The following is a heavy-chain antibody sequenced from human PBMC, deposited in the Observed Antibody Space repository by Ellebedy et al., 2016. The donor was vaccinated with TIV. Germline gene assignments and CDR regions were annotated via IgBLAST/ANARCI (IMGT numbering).Heavy chain of an antibody. CDR2: FYNDGSST. J-gene: IGHJ4*02. Sequence: GESLKIPCAASGFTFSNYWMHWVRQAPGKGLVWVSRFYNDGSSTSYADSVEGRFTISRDNPKNTVYLQMNSLRVEEKAVYYCVRDGSYDYGDYWGQGTVVTVSS. CDR3: VRDGSYDYGDY. CDR1: GFTFSNYW. D-gene: IGHD3-16*01. V-gene: IGHV3-74*01.